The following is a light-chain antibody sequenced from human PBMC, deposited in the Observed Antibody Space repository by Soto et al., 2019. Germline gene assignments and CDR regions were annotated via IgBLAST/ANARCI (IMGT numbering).Light chain of an antibody. Sequence: DIQMTQSPSSLSASLGDRVTITCQASQDIRHYLNWYQQKTGQAPKLLIYDASRLETGVPSRFSGSGSGTDFTFTINSLQPEDIGTYYCQHYNSPPITFGQGTRLEIK. CDR3: QHYNSPPIT. V-gene: IGKV1-33*01. CDR1: QDIRHY. CDR2: DAS. J-gene: IGKJ5*01.